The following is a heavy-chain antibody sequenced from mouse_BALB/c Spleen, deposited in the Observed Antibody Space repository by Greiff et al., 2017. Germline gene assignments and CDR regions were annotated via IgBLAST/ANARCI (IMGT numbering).Heavy chain of an antibody. CDR3: ARGWAMDY. J-gene: IGHJ4*01. CDR2: IYPGDGDT. Sequence: QVQLQQSGPELVKPGASVKISCKASGYAFSSSWMNWVKQRPGQGLEWIGRIYPGDGDTNYNGKFKGKATLTADKSSSTAYMQLSSLTSVDSAVYFCARGWAMDYWGQGTSVTVSS. CDR1: GYAFSSSW. V-gene: IGHV1-82*01.